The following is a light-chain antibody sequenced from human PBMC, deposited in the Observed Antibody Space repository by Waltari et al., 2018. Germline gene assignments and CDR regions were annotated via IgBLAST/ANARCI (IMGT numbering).Light chain of an antibody. CDR1: QDISNY. CDR2: TAS. V-gene: IGKV1-16*02. J-gene: IGKJ4*01. Sequence: DIQMTQSPSSLSASVGDRVTLTCRASQDISNYLAWFQQKPGKAPEPLIYTASTVRGGVPTKFSVSGVGTDFSLSISNLQPEDSATYYCQQYYSYPLTFGGGTKVEIK. CDR3: QQYYSYPLT.